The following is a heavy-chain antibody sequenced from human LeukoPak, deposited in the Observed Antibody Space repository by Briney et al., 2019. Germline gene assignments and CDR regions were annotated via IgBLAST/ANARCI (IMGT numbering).Heavy chain of an antibody. J-gene: IGHJ4*02. CDR3: ATDLIVVPAAYFDY. CDR2: IYHSGST. CDR1: GYSISSGYY. V-gene: IGHV4-38-2*02. Sequence: SETLSLTCAVSGYSISSGYYWGWIRQPPGKGLEWIGSIYHSGSTYYNPSLKSRVTISVDTSKNQFSLKLSSVTAADTAVYYCATDLIVVPAAYFDYWGQGTLVTVSS. D-gene: IGHD2-2*01.